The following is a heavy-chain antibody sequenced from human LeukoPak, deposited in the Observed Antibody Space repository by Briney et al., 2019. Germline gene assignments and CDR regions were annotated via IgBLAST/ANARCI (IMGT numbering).Heavy chain of an antibody. J-gene: IGHJ4*02. CDR2: INHSGST. V-gene: IGHV4-34*01. D-gene: IGHD3-10*01. CDR1: GGSFSGYY. CDR3: ARATMVRGGRYFDY. Sequence: SETLSLTCAVYGGSFSGYYWSWVRQPPGKGLEWIGEINHSGSTNYNPSLKSRVTISVDTPKNQFSLKLSSVTAADTAVYYCARATMVRGGRYFDYWGQGTLVTVSS.